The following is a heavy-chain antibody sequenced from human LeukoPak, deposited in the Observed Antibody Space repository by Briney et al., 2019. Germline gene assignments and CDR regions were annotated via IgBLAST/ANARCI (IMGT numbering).Heavy chain of an antibody. CDR2: ISPYNGNT. Sequence: GASVKVSCKASGYTFTSYGINWVRQAPGRGLEWMGWISPYNGNTKYAEKIQRRVTITTDTSTSTAYMELRSLSSDDTAVYYCARDQRGYGDSSGASKWIDPWGQGTLVTVSS. CDR1: GYTFTSYG. D-gene: IGHD4-17*01. V-gene: IGHV1-18*01. J-gene: IGHJ5*02. CDR3: ARDQRGYGDSSGASKWIDP.